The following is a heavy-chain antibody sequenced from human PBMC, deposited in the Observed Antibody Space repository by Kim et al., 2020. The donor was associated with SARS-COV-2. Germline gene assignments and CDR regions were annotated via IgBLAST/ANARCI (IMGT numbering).Heavy chain of an antibody. CDR1: GYSFTSYW. D-gene: IGHD2-21*02. Sequence: GESLKISCKGSGYSFTSYWIGWVRQMPGKGLEWMGIIYPGDSDTRYSPSFQGQVTISADKSISTAYLQWSSLKASDTAMYYCARHPAYCGGDCPPEGYFDLWGRGTLVTVSS. J-gene: IGHJ2*01. CDR2: IYPGDSDT. V-gene: IGHV5-51*01. CDR3: ARHPAYCGGDCPPEGYFDL.